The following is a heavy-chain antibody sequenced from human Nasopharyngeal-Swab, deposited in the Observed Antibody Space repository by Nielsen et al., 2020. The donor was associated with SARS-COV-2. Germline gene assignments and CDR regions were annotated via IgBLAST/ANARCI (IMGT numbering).Heavy chain of an antibody. CDR2: ITSSSTFL. CDR3: AKDEGGHVLIWFEGLYAMDV. Sequence: GESLKISCTASGFAFHSYSMNWVRQAPGKGLEWVSSITSSSTFLYYADSVKGRFTLSRDNAKGSLYLQMDGLRAEDTAVYFCAKDEGGHVLIWFEGLYAMDVWGQGTTVTVSS. CDR1: GFAFHSYS. D-gene: IGHD3-10*01. J-gene: IGHJ6*02. V-gene: IGHV3-21*04.